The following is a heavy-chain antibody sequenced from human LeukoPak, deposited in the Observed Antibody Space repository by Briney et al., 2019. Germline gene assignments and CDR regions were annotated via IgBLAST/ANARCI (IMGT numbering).Heavy chain of an antibody. V-gene: IGHV4-59*01. CDR1: GGSISSYY. J-gene: IGHJ4*01. CDR3: ARADDLEYCSGGSCNFDY. D-gene: IGHD2-15*01. Sequence: SETLSLTRTVSGGSISSYYWSWIRQPPGKGLEWIGYIYYSGSTNYNPSLKSRVTISVDTSKNQFSLKLSSVTAADTAVYYCARADDLEYCSGGSCNFDYWGQGTLVTVSS. CDR2: IYYSGST.